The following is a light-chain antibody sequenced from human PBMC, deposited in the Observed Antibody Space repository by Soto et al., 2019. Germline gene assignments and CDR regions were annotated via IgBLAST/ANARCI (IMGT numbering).Light chain of an antibody. J-gene: IGKJ2*01. CDR3: QQYGSSSPYT. V-gene: IGKV3-20*01. CDR2: GAS. Sequence: EIVLTQSPGTLSLSPGERATLSCRASQSVSSSYLAWYQQKPGQAPSLLIYGASSRATGIPDRFSGSGCGTDFTLTISSLEPEDFAVYYYQQYGSSSPYTFGQGTKLEIK. CDR1: QSVSSSY.